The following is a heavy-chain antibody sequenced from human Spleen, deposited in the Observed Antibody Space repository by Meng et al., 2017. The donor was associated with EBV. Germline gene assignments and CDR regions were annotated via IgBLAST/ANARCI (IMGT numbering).Heavy chain of an antibody. CDR2: IHYSGST. V-gene: IGHV4-30-4*01. Sequence: QESAQVTVKASQTMALTCAVSGGSISSGDYYWSWVREPPGKGMEWIGYIHYSGSTHYNSSLRSRITMSLDTSKNKLSLKLSSVTAADTAVYYCARASSGDSDGFDYWGQGTLVTVSS. J-gene: IGHJ4*02. CDR3: ARASSGDSDGFDY. D-gene: IGHD5-18*01. CDR1: GGSISSGDYY.